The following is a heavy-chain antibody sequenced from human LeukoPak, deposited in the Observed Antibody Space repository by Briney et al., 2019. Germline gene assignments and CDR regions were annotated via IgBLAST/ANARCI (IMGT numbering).Heavy chain of an antibody. J-gene: IGHJ4*02. CDR3: ARGDGGETTYGGYYFNY. Sequence: GGSLRLSCAASGFTFSSYSMNWVRQAPGKGLEWVSSISSSSSYIYYADSVKGRFTISRDNAKNSLYLQMNSLRAEDTAVYYCARGDGGETTYGGYYFNYWGQGTLVTVSS. CDR1: GFTFSSYS. V-gene: IGHV3-21*01. D-gene: IGHD1-14*01. CDR2: ISSSSSYI.